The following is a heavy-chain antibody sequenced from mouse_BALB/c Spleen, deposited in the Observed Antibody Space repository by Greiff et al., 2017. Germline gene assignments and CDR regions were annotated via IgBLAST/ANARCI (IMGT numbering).Heavy chain of an antibody. CDR3: ARQTYGSSYGFAY. V-gene: IGHV4-1*02. J-gene: IGHJ3*01. CDR1: GFDFSRYW. D-gene: IGHD1-1*01. CDR2: INPDSSTI. Sequence: EVQGVESGGGLVQPGGSLKLSCAASGFDFSRYWMSWVRQSPGKGLEWIGEINPDSSTINYTPSLKDKFIISRDNAKNTLYLQMSKVRSEDTALYYCARQTYGSSYGFAYWGQGTLVTVSA.